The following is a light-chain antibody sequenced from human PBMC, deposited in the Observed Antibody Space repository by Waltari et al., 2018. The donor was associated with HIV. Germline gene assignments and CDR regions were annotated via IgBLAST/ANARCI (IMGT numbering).Light chain of an antibody. CDR1: NGDVGSYNL. CDR3: NSFTDTDTLV. Sequence: QSALTQPASVSGSPGHSVTISCTGTNGDVGSYNLVSWYQQSPVRAPQPIIYGVNSRPSGVSDRFSGSKFGNTASLTISGLRADDEADYYCNSFTDTDTLVFGGGTRLTVL. CDR2: GVN. V-gene: IGLV2-14*03. J-gene: IGLJ3*02.